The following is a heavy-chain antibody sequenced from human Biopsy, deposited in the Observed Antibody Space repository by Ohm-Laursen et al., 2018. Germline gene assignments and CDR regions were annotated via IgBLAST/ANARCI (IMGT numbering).Heavy chain of an antibody. Sequence: TLSLTCAVSGDSISSGVYYWNWFRQHPEKGLEWIGYISSGGYRKYTPSLQSLITISMDTSRNQSSLRLNSVTSADTAVYYCARAPYVSGSFGWFDPWGQGIVVTVSS. CDR1: GDSISSGVYY. CDR2: ISSGGYR. CDR3: ARAPYVSGSFGWFDP. J-gene: IGHJ5*02. V-gene: IGHV4-31*01. D-gene: IGHD3-10*01.